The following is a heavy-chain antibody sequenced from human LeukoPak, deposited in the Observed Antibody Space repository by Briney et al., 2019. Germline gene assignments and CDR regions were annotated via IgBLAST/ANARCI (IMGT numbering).Heavy chain of an antibody. CDR1: GGSISSSSYY. V-gene: IGHV4-39*07. CDR2: IYYSGST. Sequence: SETLSLTRTVSGGSISSSSYYWGWIRQPPGKGLEWIGSIYYSGSTYYNPSLKSRVTISVDTSKNQFSLKLSSVTAADTAVYYCAGRRQLVVDYWGQGTLVTVSS. CDR3: AGRRQLVVDY. D-gene: IGHD6-13*01. J-gene: IGHJ4*02.